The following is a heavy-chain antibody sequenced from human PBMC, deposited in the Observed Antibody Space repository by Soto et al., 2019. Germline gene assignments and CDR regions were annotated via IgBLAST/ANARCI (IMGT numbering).Heavy chain of an antibody. V-gene: IGHV1-8*01. CDR2: IDPHSGNT. CDR1: VYTYTIYV. J-gene: IGHJ6*01. D-gene: IGHD2-2*01. CDR3: ARFSIVGVPPATDYYYGLDV. Sequence: LNRACKVSVYTYTIYVVGWGLQAKGQGLDRIGWIDPHSGNTGDAQTFQGRVTMTRNTAISRAYRELSSLRSEDTAVYYCARFSIVGVPPATDYYYGLDVWGQRPILTV.